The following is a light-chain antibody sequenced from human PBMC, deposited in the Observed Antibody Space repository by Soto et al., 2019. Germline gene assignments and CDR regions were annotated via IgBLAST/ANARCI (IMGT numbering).Light chain of an antibody. V-gene: IGLV2-14*01. Sequence: QSALTQPASVSGSPGQSITISCTGTSSDVGGYNSVSWYQQHPGKAPKLMIYEVSNRPSGVSNRFSGSKSGNTASLTISGLQAEDEADYYCSSYTSSSTLYVFGTGTKVT. CDR3: SSYTSSSTLYV. CDR1: SSDVGGYNS. CDR2: EVS. J-gene: IGLJ1*01.